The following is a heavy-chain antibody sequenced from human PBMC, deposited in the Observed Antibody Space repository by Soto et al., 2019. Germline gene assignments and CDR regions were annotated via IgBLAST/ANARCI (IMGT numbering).Heavy chain of an antibody. Sequence: SETLSLTCAVSGGSISSSNWWSWVRQPPGKGLEWIGEIYHSGSTNYNPSLKSRVTISVDKSKNQFSLKLSSVTAADTAVYYCVTVRLSDYHFWSGPDAFDIWGQGTMVTV. D-gene: IGHD3-3*01. CDR2: IYHSGST. J-gene: IGHJ3*02. CDR1: GGSISSSNW. V-gene: IGHV4-4*02. CDR3: VTVRLSDYHFWSGPDAFDI.